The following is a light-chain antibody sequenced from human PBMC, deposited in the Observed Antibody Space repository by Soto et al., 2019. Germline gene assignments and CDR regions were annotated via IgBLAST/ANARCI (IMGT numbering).Light chain of an antibody. J-gene: IGLJ3*02. Sequence: QSVLTQPPSVSGTPGQRVTISCSGSSSNIGTNTVNWYQQLPGTAPKVLIFSNNQRPSGVPDRFSGSTSGTSASLAISGLQSEDEANYYCAAWDDSLNAGVFGGGTKLTVL. CDR2: SNN. CDR1: SSNIGTNT. CDR3: AAWDDSLNAGV. V-gene: IGLV1-44*01.